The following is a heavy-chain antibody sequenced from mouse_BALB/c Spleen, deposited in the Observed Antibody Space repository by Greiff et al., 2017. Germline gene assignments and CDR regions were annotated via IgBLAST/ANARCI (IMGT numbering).Heavy chain of an antibody. V-gene: IGHV1-4*01. CDR2: INPSTGYT. D-gene: IGHD3-3*01. CDR1: GYTFTSYW. Sequence: QVQLQQPGAELVRPGVSVKMSCKASGYTFTSYWMHWVKQRPGQGLEWIGYINPSTGYTEYNQKFKDKATLTADKSSSTAYMQLSSLTSEDSAVYYCARRAGTYAMDYWGQGTSVTVSS. J-gene: IGHJ4*01. CDR3: ARRAGTYAMDY.